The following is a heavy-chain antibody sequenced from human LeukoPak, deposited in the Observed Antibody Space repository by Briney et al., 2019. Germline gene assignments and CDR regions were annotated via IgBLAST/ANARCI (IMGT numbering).Heavy chain of an antibody. CDR2: IYYSGST. D-gene: IGHD7-27*01. CDR1: GGSISSGDYY. CDR3: ARDAHWGLGWFNP. V-gene: IGHV4-30-4*08. Sequence: SQTLSLTCTVSGGSISSGDYYWSWIRQPPGKGLEWIGYIYYSGSTYYNPSLKSRVTISVDTSKNQFSLKLSSVTAADTAVYYCARDAHWGLGWFNPWGHGTLVTVSS. J-gene: IGHJ5*02.